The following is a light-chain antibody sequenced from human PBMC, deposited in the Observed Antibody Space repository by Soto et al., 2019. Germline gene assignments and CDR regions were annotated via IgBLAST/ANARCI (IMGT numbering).Light chain of an antibody. Sequence: QSVLTQPPSASGTPGQRVTISCSGSSSNIGSNYVYWYQQLPGTAPKLLIYSNNQWPSGVPDRFSGSKSGTSASLAISGLRSEDEAHYYCAAWDDSLSGYVFGTGTKVTVL. J-gene: IGLJ1*01. CDR3: AAWDDSLSGYV. V-gene: IGLV1-47*02. CDR2: SNN. CDR1: SSNIGSNY.